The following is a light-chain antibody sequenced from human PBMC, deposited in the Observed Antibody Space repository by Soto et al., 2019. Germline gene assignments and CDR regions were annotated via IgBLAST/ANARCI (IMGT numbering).Light chain of an antibody. CDR2: DAS. V-gene: IGKV3-11*01. Sequence: EIVLTQSPATLSLSPGESATLSCRASQSVGTFLAWYQHKPGQAPRLLILDASTRATGVPPRFSGSKSGTDFTLTISRLGPEDFAVYYCQQRRTWPLTFGGGTKVDIK. CDR1: QSVGTF. CDR3: QQRRTWPLT. J-gene: IGKJ4*01.